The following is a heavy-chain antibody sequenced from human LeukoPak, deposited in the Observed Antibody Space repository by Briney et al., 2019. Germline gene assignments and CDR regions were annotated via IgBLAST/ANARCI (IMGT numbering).Heavy chain of an antibody. Sequence: GGSLRLSCAASGFTFSSYWMHWVRQAPGRGLVWVARLNADGSTPNYADSVKGRFTISRDNAKKTLYLQMNSLRAEDTAVYYCARDRCYGMDVWGQGTTVTVSS. CDR1: GFTFSSYW. J-gene: IGHJ6*02. CDR2: LNADGSTP. V-gene: IGHV3-74*01. CDR3: ARDRCYGMDV.